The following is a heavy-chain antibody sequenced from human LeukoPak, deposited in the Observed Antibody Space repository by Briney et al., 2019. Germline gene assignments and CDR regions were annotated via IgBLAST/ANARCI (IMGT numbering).Heavy chain of an antibody. CDR3: ARDTTGLGFDP. Sequence: SETLSLTCTVSGGSISSSSYYWGWIRQPPGKGLEWIGSIYYSGSTYYNPSLKSRVTISVDTSKNQFSLKPSSVTAADTAVYYCARDTTGLGFDPWGQGTLVTVSS. J-gene: IGHJ5*02. D-gene: IGHD1-1*01. CDR2: IYYSGST. V-gene: IGHV4-39*07. CDR1: GGSISSSSYY.